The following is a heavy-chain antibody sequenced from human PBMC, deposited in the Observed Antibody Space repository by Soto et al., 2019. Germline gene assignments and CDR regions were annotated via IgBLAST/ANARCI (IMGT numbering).Heavy chain of an antibody. CDR3: ARSTNMIVVVIGAFDI. J-gene: IGHJ3*02. D-gene: IGHD3-22*01. CDR2: INPNSGGT. V-gene: IGHV1-2*04. CDR1: GYTFTGYY. Sequence: ASVKVSCKASGYTFTGYYMHLVRHAPGQGLEWMGWINPNSGGTNYAQKFQGWVTMTRDTSISTAYMELSRLRSDDTAVYYCARSTNMIVVVIGAFDIWGQGTMVTV.